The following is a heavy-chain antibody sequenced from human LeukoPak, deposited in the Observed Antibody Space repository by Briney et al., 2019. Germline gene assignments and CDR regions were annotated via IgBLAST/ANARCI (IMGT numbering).Heavy chain of an antibody. CDR1: GGSISSYY. CDR3: ARVRNDCSSTSCYKAPFDP. CDR2: IYYSGST. D-gene: IGHD2-2*02. V-gene: IGHV4-59*12. J-gene: IGHJ5*02. Sequence: SETLSLTCTVSGGSISSYYWSWIRQPPGKGLEWIGYIYYSGSTNYNPSLKSRVTISVDRSKNQFSLKLSSVTAADTAVYYCARVRNDCSSTSCYKAPFDPWGQGTLVTVSS.